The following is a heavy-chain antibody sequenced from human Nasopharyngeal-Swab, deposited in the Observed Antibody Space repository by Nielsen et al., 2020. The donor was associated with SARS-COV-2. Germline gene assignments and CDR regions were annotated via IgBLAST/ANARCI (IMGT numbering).Heavy chain of an antibody. CDR2: ITHSPPDT. J-gene: IGHJ4*02. CDR3: ARVIGTTWNTH. Sequence: GGSLRLSCTASGFIFSIYTVSWVRQAPGKGLEWVSSITHSPPDTYYADSVRGRFTISRDNGENSVYLQMDSLRVEDSAVYYCARVIGTTWNTHWGQGTLVTVSS. D-gene: IGHD1/OR15-1a*01. CDR1: GFIFSIYT. V-gene: IGHV3-21*01.